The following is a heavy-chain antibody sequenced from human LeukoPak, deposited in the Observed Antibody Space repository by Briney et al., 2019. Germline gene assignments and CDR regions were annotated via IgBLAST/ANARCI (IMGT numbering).Heavy chain of an antibody. J-gene: IGHJ5*02. CDR1: GGTFSSYA. Sequence: ASVKVSCKASGGTFSSYATSWVRQAPGQGLEWMGRIIPIFGTANYAQKFQGRVTITTDESTSTAYMELSSLRSEDTAVYYCARDLPYFDSSGYDHRRWFDPWGQGTLVTVPS. CDR2: IIPIFGTA. D-gene: IGHD3-22*01. V-gene: IGHV1-69*05. CDR3: ARDLPYFDSSGYDHRRWFDP.